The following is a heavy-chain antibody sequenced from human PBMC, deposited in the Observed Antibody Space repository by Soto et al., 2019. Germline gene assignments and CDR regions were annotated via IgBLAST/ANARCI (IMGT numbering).Heavy chain of an antibody. J-gene: IGHJ6*02. CDR1: GFIFSTYW. CDR2: IQQDGSEK. D-gene: IGHD3-3*01. CDR3: ARVSGENDFWSGYYGNYYDMDV. Sequence: LRLSCAASGFIFSTYWMTWVRQAPGQGLEWVANIQQDGSEKNYVDSVKGRFTISRDNAKNSLYLQMNSLRVEDTAVYYCARVSGENDFWSGYYGNYYDMDVWGQGTTVTVSS. V-gene: IGHV3-7*01.